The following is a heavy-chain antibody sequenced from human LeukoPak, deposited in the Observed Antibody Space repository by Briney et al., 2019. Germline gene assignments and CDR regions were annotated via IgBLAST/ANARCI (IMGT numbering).Heavy chain of an antibody. V-gene: IGHV3-33*01. J-gene: IGHJ4*02. CDR2: IWYDGSNK. Sequence: PGRSLRLSCAASGFTFSSYGMHWVRQAPGKGLEWVAVIWYDGSNKYYADSVKGRFTISRDNSKNTLYLQMNSLRAEDTAVYYCARDGYYYGSGSSFGHWGQGTLVTVSS. CDR3: ARDGYYYGSGSSFGH. D-gene: IGHD3-10*01. CDR1: GFTFSSYG.